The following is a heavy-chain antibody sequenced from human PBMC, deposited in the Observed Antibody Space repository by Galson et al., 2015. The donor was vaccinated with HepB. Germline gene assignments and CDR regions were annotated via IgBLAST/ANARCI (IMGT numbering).Heavy chain of an antibody. CDR2: FSGYDGST. Sequence: QSGAEVKKPGTSVKVSCKASGYSFSNYGLSWIRQAPGPGLEWMGWFSGYDGSTNYAQKFQGRVPMTAHASTGTAYLELRNLRSDDTAVYYCARDSRLELRLNNYFSYGMDVWGQGSAVTVSS. D-gene: IGHD1-1*01. CDR1: GYSFSNYG. J-gene: IGHJ6*02. CDR3: ARDSRLELRLNNYFSYGMDV. V-gene: IGHV1-18*01.